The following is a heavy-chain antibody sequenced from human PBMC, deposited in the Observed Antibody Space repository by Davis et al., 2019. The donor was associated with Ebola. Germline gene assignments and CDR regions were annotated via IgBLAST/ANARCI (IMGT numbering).Heavy chain of an antibody. Sequence: ASVKVSWKASGYTFTSYGISWVRQAPGQGLEWMGWISAYNGNTNYAQKLQGRVTMTTDTSTSTAYMELRSLRSDDTAVYYCARGTTIFGVDTYYFDYWGQGTLVTVSS. J-gene: IGHJ4*02. D-gene: IGHD3-3*01. CDR2: ISAYNGNT. CDR3: ARGTTIFGVDTYYFDY. V-gene: IGHV1-18*01. CDR1: GYTFTSYG.